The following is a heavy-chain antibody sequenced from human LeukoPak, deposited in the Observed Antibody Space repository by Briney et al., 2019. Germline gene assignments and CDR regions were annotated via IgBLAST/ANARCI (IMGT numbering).Heavy chain of an antibody. CDR1: GYTFTSYG. D-gene: IGHD6-13*01. Sequence: ASVKVSCKASGYTFTSYGISWVRQAPGQGLEWMGWISAYNGNTNYAQKLQGRVTMTTDTSTGTAYMELRSLRSDDTAVYYCARTRSIAAAGTPFDYWGQGTLVTVSS. J-gene: IGHJ4*02. CDR3: ARTRSIAAAGTPFDY. V-gene: IGHV1-18*01. CDR2: ISAYNGNT.